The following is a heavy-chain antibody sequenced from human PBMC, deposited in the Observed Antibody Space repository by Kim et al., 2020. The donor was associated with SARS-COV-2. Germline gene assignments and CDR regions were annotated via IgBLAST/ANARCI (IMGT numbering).Heavy chain of an antibody. D-gene: IGHD2-21*01. CDR2: IYTSGST. V-gene: IGHV4-61*02. Sequence: SETLSLTCTVSGGSISSGSYYWSWIRQPAGKGLEWIGRIYTSGSTNYNPSLKSRVTISVDTSKNQFSLKLSSVTAADTAVYYCARVEAVMYYYYYGMDVWGQGTTVTVSS. J-gene: IGHJ6*02. CDR1: GGSISSGSYY. CDR3: ARVEAVMYYYYYGMDV.